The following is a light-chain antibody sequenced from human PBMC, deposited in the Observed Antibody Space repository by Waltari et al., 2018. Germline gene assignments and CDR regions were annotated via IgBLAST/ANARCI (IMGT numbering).Light chain of an antibody. CDR2: QDK. Sequence: SYELTQPPSVSVSPGQTASITCSGDKLWDKYTCWYQQKPGQSPVLVIYQDKKRPSGIPERFSGANSGNTATLTISGTQAMDEADYYCQAWDSNTHVVFGGGTKLTVL. CDR1: KLWDKY. CDR3: QAWDSNTHVV. J-gene: IGLJ2*01. V-gene: IGLV3-1*01.